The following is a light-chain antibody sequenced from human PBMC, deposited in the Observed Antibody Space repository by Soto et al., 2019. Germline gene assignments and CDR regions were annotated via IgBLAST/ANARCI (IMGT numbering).Light chain of an antibody. Sequence: DIQMTQSPSTLSASVGDRVTITCRASQSISSWLAWYQQKPGKAPKLLIYDASSLESGFPSRFSGSVSGTEFTLTISSLQPDDFAAYYCQQYNSYSRTFGQGTKVEIK. CDR1: QSISSW. CDR2: DAS. J-gene: IGKJ1*01. CDR3: QQYNSYSRT. V-gene: IGKV1-5*01.